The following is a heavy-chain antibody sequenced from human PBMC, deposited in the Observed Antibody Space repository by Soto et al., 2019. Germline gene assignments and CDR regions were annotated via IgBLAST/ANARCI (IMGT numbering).Heavy chain of an antibody. CDR3: ARLGIAAAEAYGMDV. CDR2: IDPSDSYT. Sequence: KVSCKASGGTFSSYWISWVRQMPGKGLEWMGRIDPSDSYTNYSPSFQGHVTISADKSISTAYLQWSSLKDSDTAMYYCARLGIAAAEAYGMDVWGQGTTVTVS. CDR1: GGTFSSYW. D-gene: IGHD6-13*01. J-gene: IGHJ6*02. V-gene: IGHV5-10-1*01.